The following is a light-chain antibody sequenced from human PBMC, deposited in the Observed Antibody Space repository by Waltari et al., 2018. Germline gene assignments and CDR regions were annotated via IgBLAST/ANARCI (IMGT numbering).Light chain of an antibody. Sequence: QSALTQPPSASGSPGQSVTITRTGTSSDVGGSNQCSWFQQRPGKAPKVMIYEVRKRPSGVPDRFSGSKSGNTASLIVSGLQAEDEADYYCSSYAGSKFWVFGGGTKLTVL. V-gene: IGLV2-8*01. CDR3: SSYAGSKFWV. CDR2: EVR. J-gene: IGLJ3*02. CDR1: SSDVGGSNQ.